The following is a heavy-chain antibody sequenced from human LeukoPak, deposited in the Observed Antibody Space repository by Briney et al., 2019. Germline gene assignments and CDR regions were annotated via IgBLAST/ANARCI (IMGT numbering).Heavy chain of an antibody. V-gene: IGHV1-46*03. CDR3: ARFSSSSHFDY. CDR2: INPSGGST. D-gene: IGHD6-6*01. J-gene: IGHJ4*02. CDR1: RYTFTSYH. Sequence: GASVKVSWETSRYTFTSYHMHWVRQAPGQRLEWMGIINPSGGSTTYAQKFQGRVTMTRDTSTSTVYMEVSSLRSEDTAVYYCARFSSSSHFDYWGQGTLVTVSS.